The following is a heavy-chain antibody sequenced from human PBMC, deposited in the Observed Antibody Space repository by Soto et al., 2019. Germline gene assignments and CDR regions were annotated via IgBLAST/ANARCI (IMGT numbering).Heavy chain of an antibody. J-gene: IGHJ3*02. CDR2: ISYDGSNK. CDR1: GFTFSSYA. CDR3: ARERGYYYDSREDAFDI. V-gene: IGHV3-30-3*01. Sequence: PGGSLRLSCAASGFTFSSYAMHWVRQAPGKGLEWVAVISYDGSNKYYADSVKGRFTISRDNSKNTLYLQMNSLRAEDTAVYYCARERGYYYDSREDAFDIWGQGTMVTVSS. D-gene: IGHD3-22*01.